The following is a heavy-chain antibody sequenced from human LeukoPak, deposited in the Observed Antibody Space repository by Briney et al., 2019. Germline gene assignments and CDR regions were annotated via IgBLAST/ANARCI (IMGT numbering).Heavy chain of an antibody. CDR3: ARVPPEMVVVAAGY. Sequence: GGSLRLSCAASGFTFSSYSMSWVRQAPGKGLEWVSSISSSSGYIYYADSVKGRFTISRDNAKNSLYLQMNSLRAEDTAVYYCARVPPEMVVVAAGYWGQGTLVTVSS. CDR1: GFTFSSYS. J-gene: IGHJ4*02. V-gene: IGHV3-21*01. CDR2: ISSSSGYI. D-gene: IGHD2-15*01.